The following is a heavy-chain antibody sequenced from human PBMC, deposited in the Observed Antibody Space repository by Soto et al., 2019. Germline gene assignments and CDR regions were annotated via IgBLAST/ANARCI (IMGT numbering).Heavy chain of an antibody. Sequence: QVQLVQSGAEVKKPGSSVKVSCKASGGTVSSYAISWVRQAPGQGLEWMGGIIPIFGTANYAQKFQGRVTITADESTSTAYMELSSLRSDDTAVYYCAFGYDSSGYYYELCDYWGQGTLVTVSS. CDR2: IIPIFGTA. V-gene: IGHV1-69*01. CDR1: GGTVSSYA. CDR3: AFGYDSSGYYYELCDY. J-gene: IGHJ4*02. D-gene: IGHD3-22*01.